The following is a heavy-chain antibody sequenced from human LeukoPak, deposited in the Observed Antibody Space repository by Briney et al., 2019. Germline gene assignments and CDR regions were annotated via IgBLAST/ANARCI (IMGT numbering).Heavy chain of an antibody. V-gene: IGHV3-30*18. CDR3: AKVISGSYAGWFDP. CDR1: GFTFSSYG. Sequence: GGSLRLSCAASGFTFSSYGMHWVRQAPGKGLEWVAVISYDGSNKYYADSVKGRFTISRDNSKNTLHLQMNSLRAEDTAVYYCAKVISGSYAGWFDPWGQGTLVTVSS. CDR2: ISYDGSNK. J-gene: IGHJ5*02. D-gene: IGHD1-26*01.